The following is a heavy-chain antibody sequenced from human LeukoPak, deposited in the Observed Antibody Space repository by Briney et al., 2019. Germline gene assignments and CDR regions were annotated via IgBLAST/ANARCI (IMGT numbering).Heavy chain of an antibody. CDR1: GFPFSSYG. Sequence: PGGSLRLSCAASGFPFSSYGMHWVRQAPGKGLEWVAAISNDGNNKFYADSVKGRFTISRDNSKNTLYLQMNSLRAEDTAVYYCAKTFNSGYDPHDAFDIWGQGTMVTVSS. V-gene: IGHV3-30*18. CDR2: ISNDGNNK. CDR3: AKTFNSGYDPHDAFDI. J-gene: IGHJ3*02. D-gene: IGHD5-12*01.